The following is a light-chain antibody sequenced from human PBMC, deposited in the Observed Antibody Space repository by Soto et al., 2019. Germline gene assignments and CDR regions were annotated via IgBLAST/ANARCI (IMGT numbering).Light chain of an antibody. Sequence: EIVLTQSPGTLSLSPGERATLSCRASQSVSSSFLAWYQQKPGQAPRLLVYGASGRATGIPDRFSGSGSGTDFTLTITRLEPEDFAVYYCQQYGNSPITFGQGTRLEIK. J-gene: IGKJ5*01. CDR3: QQYGNSPIT. CDR1: QSVSSSF. CDR2: GAS. V-gene: IGKV3-20*01.